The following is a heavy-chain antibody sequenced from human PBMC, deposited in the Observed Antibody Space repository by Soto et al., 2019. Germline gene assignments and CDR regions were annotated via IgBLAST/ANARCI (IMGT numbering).Heavy chain of an antibody. CDR1: GFTFSDHY. V-gene: IGHV3-11*06. CDR2: SSNSGSFT. Sequence: GGSLRRSFAASGFTFSDHYMSWIRQAPGKGLEWIGYSSNSGSFTRYADSVKGRFSISRDNAKNSLYLQINSLRGGDTATYFCVRSGDNYNLLDYWGQGTPVTVSS. CDR3: VRSGDNYNLLDY. J-gene: IGHJ4*02. D-gene: IGHD1-1*01.